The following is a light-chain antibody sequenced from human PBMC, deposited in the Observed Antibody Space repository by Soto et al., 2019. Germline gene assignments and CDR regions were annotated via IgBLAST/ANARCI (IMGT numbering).Light chain of an antibody. V-gene: IGKV1-9*01. CDR2: AAS. Sequence: DIQLTQSPSFLSASVGGRVTITCRANQGISSYLAWYQQKPGRAPKLLIYAASTLQSGVPSRFSGSGFGTEFTLTISSLQPEDFATYYRLQVNSYPLTFGGGTKVEIK. J-gene: IGKJ4*01. CDR3: LQVNSYPLT. CDR1: QGISSY.